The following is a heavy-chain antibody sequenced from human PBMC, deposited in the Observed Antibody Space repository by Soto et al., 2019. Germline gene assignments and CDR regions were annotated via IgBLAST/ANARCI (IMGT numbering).Heavy chain of an antibody. V-gene: IGHV1-18*04. CDR3: ARPGYCSSTSCHSHFDF. D-gene: IGHD2-2*01. Sequence: PGASVKVSCKASGYSFTTYGISWLRQAPGQGPEWLGWISAYHVNTNYSQRLQGRVTMTTDPSTSTAYMELRNLISDDTAVYYCARPGYCSSTSCHSHFDFWGQGTLVTVSS. CDR1: GYSFTTYG. J-gene: IGHJ4*02. CDR2: ISAYHVNT.